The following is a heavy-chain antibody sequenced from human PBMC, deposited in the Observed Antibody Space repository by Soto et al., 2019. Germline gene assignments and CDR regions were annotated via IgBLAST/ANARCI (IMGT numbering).Heavy chain of an antibody. V-gene: IGHV3-30*18. CDR3: AKDRQQLPSRISYYYYGMDV. CDR1: GFTFSSYG. Sequence: PGGSLRLSCAASGFTFSSYGMHWVRQAPGKGLEWVAVISYDGSNKYYADSVKGRFTISRDNSKNTLYLQMNSLRAEDTAVYYCAKDRQQLPSRISYYYYGMDVWGQGTTVTGSS. D-gene: IGHD6-13*01. J-gene: IGHJ6*02. CDR2: ISYDGSNK.